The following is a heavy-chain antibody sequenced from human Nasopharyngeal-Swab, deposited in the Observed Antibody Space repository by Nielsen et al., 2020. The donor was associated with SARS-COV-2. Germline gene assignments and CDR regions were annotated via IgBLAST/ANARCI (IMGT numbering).Heavy chain of an antibody. CDR3: ARRDPVVVVAALGIRLYDSTKFDP. Sequence: WIRQLPGKGLEWIGEINHSGSTNYNPSLKSRVTISVDTSKNQFSLKLSSVTAADTAVYYCARRDPVVVVAALGIRLYDSTKFDPWGQGTLVTVSS. D-gene: IGHD2-15*01. V-gene: IGHV4-34*01. J-gene: IGHJ5*02. CDR2: INHSGST.